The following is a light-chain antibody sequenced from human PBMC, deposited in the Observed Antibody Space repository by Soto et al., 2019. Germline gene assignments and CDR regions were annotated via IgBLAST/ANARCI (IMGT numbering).Light chain of an antibody. J-gene: IGKJ1*01. CDR1: QSIGRN. V-gene: IGKV3-15*01. CDR3: QQYNNWPRS. CDR2: GAS. Sequence: EIVMTQSPATLSVSPGERATLSCRASQSIGRNLAWYQHKPGQAPRLLIYGASTGTTDIPTRFSASGSGTEFILTISSLQSEDFAFYYCQQYNNWPRSFGQGTKVEV.